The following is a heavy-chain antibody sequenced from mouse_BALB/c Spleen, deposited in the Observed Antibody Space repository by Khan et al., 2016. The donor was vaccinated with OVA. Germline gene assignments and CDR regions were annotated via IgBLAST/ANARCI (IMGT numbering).Heavy chain of an antibody. CDR2: FNPSNGDT. J-gene: IGHJ3*01. V-gene: IGHV1-18*01. D-gene: IGHD2-14*01. Sequence: EVQLQQSGPDLVKPGASVKISCKASGYSFTAYYMHWVKESPGKTLECIGRFNPSNGDTTYNQKFRGTAILTVDKSSSTAYMERRSLTAEDSAVYYCVRGYEILPYWGQGTLVTFSA. CDR3: VRGYEILPY. CDR1: GYSFTAYY.